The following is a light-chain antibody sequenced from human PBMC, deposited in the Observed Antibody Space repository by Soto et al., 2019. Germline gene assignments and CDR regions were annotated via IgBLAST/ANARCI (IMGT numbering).Light chain of an antibody. Sequence: QSVLTQPPSASGTPGQRVTISCSGSSSNIGSNTVNWYQQLPGTAPKLLIYSNNQRPSGVPDRFSGSKSGTSASLAISGLQSEDEADYYCAAWDDSRSAVIFGGGTKLTVL. V-gene: IGLV1-44*01. J-gene: IGLJ2*01. CDR1: SSNIGSNT. CDR2: SNN. CDR3: AAWDDSRSAVI.